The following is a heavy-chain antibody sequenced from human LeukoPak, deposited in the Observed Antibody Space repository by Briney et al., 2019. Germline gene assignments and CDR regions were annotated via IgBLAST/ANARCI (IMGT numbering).Heavy chain of an antibody. J-gene: IGHJ5*02. Sequence: PSETLSLTCTVSGDSISSYYWSWIRQPPGKGLEWIGYIYYSGSTNYSPSLKSRVTMSVDTSKNQFSLKLSSVTAADTAVYYCARAPKITGGHWFDPWGQGTLVTVSS. CDR2: IYYSGST. V-gene: IGHV4-59*01. CDR1: GDSISSYY. D-gene: IGHD3-16*01. CDR3: ARAPKITGGHWFDP.